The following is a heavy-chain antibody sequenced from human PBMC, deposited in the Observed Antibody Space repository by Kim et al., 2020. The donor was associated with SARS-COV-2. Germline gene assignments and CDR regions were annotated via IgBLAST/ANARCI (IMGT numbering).Heavy chain of an antibody. J-gene: IGHJ6*02. CDR1: GYPFSGFY. CDR2: ISPNNGAT. Sequence: ASVKVSCKTSGYPFSGFYIHWVRQAPGQGLEWMGWISPNNGATKYAEASQGRVTMTRDTSINPAYLELSRVKSDDTAIYFCARGSDYHGLDVWGQGTTVTVSS. CDR3: ARGSDYHGLDV. V-gene: IGHV1-2*02.